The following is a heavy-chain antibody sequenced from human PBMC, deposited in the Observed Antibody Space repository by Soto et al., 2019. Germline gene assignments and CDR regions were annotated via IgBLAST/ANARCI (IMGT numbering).Heavy chain of an antibody. CDR2: IHNSGSP. CDR1: GASIHNGGYF. V-gene: IGHV4-30-4*01. CDR3: AASCVGCGGFNYYGMDV. Sequence: PSETLSLTCSVSGASIHNGGYFWSWIRQSPEKGLEWIGHIHNSGSPYNNPSLRSRVTISADTSMNQFSLTLISVTAADTAVYFCAASCVGCGGFNYYGMDVWGQGTTVTVSS. D-gene: IGHD2-21*01. J-gene: IGHJ6*02.